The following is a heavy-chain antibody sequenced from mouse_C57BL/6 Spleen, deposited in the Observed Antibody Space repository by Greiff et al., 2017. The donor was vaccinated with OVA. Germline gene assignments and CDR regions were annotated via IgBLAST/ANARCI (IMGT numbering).Heavy chain of an antibody. Sequence: QVQLKQPGAELVKPGASVKVSCKASGYTFTSYWMHWVKQRPGQGLEWIGRIHPSDSDTNYNQKFKGKATLTVDKSSSTAYMQLSSLTSEDSAVYYCAIEGDYYGSSYFDYWGQGTTLTVSS. CDR3: AIEGDYYGSSYFDY. D-gene: IGHD1-1*01. V-gene: IGHV1-74*01. J-gene: IGHJ2*01. CDR1: GYTFTSYW. CDR2: IHPSDSDT.